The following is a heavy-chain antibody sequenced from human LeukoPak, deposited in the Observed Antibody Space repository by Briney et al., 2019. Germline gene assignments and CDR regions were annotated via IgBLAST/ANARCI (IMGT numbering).Heavy chain of an antibody. J-gene: IGHJ6*02. CDR1: GYSFSSFW. D-gene: IGHD6-13*01. CDR2: IDPSDSYT. V-gene: IGHV5-10-1*01. Sequence: GESLKISCKGSGYSFSSFWISWVRQMPGKGLEGRGRIDPSDSYTNYSPSFQGHVTISADKSISTAYLQWSSLKASDTAMYYCARHGIAATGARRTYYYYGMDVWGQGTTVTVSS. CDR3: ARHGIAATGARRTYYYYGMDV.